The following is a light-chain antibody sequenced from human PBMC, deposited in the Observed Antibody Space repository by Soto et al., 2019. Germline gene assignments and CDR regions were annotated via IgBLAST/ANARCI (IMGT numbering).Light chain of an antibody. J-gene: IGKJ1*01. CDR3: QQDKSHSKR. V-gene: IGKV1-5*01. CDR1: QSTSSW. CDR2: DPA. Sequence: ASVGDSVTITLRATQSTSSWLASYQQQPAKAAKILIIDPASVESAVTSGFSGSGSGTEFTIPISCLQPDDFATYCCQQDKSHSKRLGQGTKVDIK.